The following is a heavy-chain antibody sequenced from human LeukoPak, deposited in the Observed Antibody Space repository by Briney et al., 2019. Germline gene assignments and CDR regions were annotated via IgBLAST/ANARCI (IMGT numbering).Heavy chain of an antibody. V-gene: IGHV1-8*01. J-gene: IGHJ5*02. D-gene: IGHD2-2*01. Sequence: ASVKVSCKASGYTFTSYDINWVRQATGQGLEWMGWMNPNSGNTGYAQKFQGRVTMTRNTSISTAYMELSSLRSEDTAVYYCARGQYQLLPGYNWFDPWGQGTLVTVSS. CDR1: GYTFTSYD. CDR3: ARGQYQLLPGYNWFDP. CDR2: MNPNSGNT.